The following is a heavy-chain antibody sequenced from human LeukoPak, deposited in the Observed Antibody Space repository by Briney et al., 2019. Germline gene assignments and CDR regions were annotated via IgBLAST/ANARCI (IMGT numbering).Heavy chain of an antibody. V-gene: IGHV3-7*01. J-gene: IGHJ6*02. Sequence: PGGSLRLSCAASGFTFSGSAMHWVRQAPGKGLQWLANIKQDGTVQHYVDSVKGRFTISRDNAKNSLFLQMNSLRAEDTALYYCARDYTATGAMDVWGQGTTVTVS. CDR1: GFTFSGSA. CDR2: IKQDGTVQ. CDR3: ARDYTATGAMDV. D-gene: IGHD2-21*02.